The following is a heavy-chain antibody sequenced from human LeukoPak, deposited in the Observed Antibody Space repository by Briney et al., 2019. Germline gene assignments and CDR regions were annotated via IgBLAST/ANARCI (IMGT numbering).Heavy chain of an antibody. CDR2: ISYDGSNK. CDR1: GFTFSSYA. D-gene: IGHD2-8*01. CDR3: AREYCTNGVCYKRFDY. J-gene: IGHJ4*02. V-gene: IGHV3-30*04. Sequence: GGSLRLSCAASGFTFSSYAMHWVRQAPGKGLEWVAVISYDGSNKYYADSVKGRFTISRDNSKNTLYLQMNSLRAEDMAVYYCAREYCTNGVCYKRFDYWGQGTLVTVSS.